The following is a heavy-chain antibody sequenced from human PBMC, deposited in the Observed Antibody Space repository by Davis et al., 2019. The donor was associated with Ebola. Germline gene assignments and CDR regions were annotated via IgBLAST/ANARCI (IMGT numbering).Heavy chain of an antibody. CDR1: GGSISSHY. Sequence: PSETLSLTCTVSGGSISSHYWSWIRQPPGKGLEWIGEINHSGSTNYNPSLKSRVTISVDTSKNQFSLKLSSVTAADTAVYYCARMGLAVAGTLLYWGQGTLVTVSS. CDR3: ARMGLAVAGTLLY. J-gene: IGHJ4*02. V-gene: IGHV4-34*01. CDR2: INHSGST. D-gene: IGHD6-19*01.